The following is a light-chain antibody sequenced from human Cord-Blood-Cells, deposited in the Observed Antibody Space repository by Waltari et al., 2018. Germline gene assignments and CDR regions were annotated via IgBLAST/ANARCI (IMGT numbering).Light chain of an antibody. CDR1: QGISSA. CDR3: QQFNNYPQVT. CDR2: DAS. Sequence: AIQLTQSPPSLSASVGDRVTITCRASQGISSALAWYQQKPGKAPKLLIYDASSLESGVPSRFSGSGSGTDFTLTISSLQPEDFATYYCQQFNNYPQVTFGGGTKVEIK. J-gene: IGKJ4*01. V-gene: IGKV1D-13*01.